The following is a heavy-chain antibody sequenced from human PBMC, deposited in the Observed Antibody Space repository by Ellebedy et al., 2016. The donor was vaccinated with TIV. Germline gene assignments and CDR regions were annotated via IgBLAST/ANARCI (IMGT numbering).Heavy chain of an antibody. D-gene: IGHD6-13*01. CDR2: ISAYNDNT. J-gene: IGHJ1*01. Sequence: ASVKVSCKASGYTFISYGISWVRQAPGQGLEWMGWISAYNDNTNYAQRLQGRVTMTTDTSTSTAYMELRSLRSDDTTVYYCARDFRIAAAAYFQHWGQGTLVTVSS. CDR1: GYTFISYG. V-gene: IGHV1-18*01. CDR3: ARDFRIAAAAYFQH.